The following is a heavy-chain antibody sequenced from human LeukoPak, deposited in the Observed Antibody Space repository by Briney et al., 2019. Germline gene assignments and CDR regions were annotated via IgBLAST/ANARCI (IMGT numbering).Heavy chain of an antibody. CDR2: INPNSGGT. D-gene: IGHD6-13*01. CDR3: AREAAAGATPDY. J-gene: IGHJ4*02. Sequence: ASVKVSCKASGYTFTGYYMHWVRQAPGQGLEWMGWINPNSGGTNCAQKFQGRVTMTRDTSISTAYMELSRLRSDDTAVYYCAREAAAGATPDYWGQGTLVTVSS. CDR1: GYTFTGYY. V-gene: IGHV1-2*02.